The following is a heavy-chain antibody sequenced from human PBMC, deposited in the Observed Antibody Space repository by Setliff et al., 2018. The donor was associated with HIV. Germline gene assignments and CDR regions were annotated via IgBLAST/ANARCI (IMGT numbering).Heavy chain of an antibody. CDR3: ACLVYCSGGSCYGNDF. Sequence: PGGSLRLSCAASGFTFSSYAMSWVRQAPGKGLEWVSTISGSGGSTYYADSVKGRFTISRDNSKNTLYLQMNSLGAEDTAVYYCACLVYCSGGSCYGNDFWGQGTLVTVSS. CDR2: ISGSGGST. D-gene: IGHD2-15*01. V-gene: IGHV3-23*01. J-gene: IGHJ4*02. CDR1: GFTFSSYA.